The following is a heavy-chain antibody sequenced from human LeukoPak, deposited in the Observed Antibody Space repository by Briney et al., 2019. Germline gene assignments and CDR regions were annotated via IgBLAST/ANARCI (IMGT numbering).Heavy chain of an antibody. D-gene: IGHD2-2*02. Sequence: ASVKVSCKDSGYTFTSYGISWVRQAPGQGLEWMGWISAYNGNTNYAQKLQGRVTMTTDTSTSTAYMELRSLRSDDTAVYYCARDRSSYCSSTSCYMGIDYWGQGTLVTVSS. V-gene: IGHV1-18*01. J-gene: IGHJ4*02. CDR2: ISAYNGNT. CDR3: ARDRSSYCSSTSCYMGIDY. CDR1: GYTFTSYG.